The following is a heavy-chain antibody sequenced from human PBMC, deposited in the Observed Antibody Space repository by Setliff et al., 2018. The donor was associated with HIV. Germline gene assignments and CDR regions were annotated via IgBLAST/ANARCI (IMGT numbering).Heavy chain of an antibody. J-gene: IGHJ4*02. Sequence: ETLSLTCTVSGGSISSYYWSWIRQPPGKGLEWIGYIYYSGSTNYNPSLKSRVTISVDTSKNQFSLKLSSVTAADTAVYYCARRGAYGYDYFDYWGPGILVTVSS. V-gene: IGHV4-59*08. D-gene: IGHD5-12*01. CDR3: ARRGAYGYDYFDY. CDR1: GGSISSYY. CDR2: IYYSGST.